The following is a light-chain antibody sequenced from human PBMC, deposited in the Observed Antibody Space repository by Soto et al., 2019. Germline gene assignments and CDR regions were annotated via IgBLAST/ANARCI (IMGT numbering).Light chain of an antibody. J-gene: IGKJ2*01. V-gene: IGKV3-20*01. CDR1: QSVSSTY. Sequence: EIVLTQSPGTLSLSPGERATLSWRASQSVSSTYLSWYQQKPGQAPRLLIYAASSRETGIPDTFSGSGSGTDFTLTISRLEPEDFAVYYCQQYDSSPYTFGQGTKLEIK. CDR3: QQYDSSPYT. CDR2: AAS.